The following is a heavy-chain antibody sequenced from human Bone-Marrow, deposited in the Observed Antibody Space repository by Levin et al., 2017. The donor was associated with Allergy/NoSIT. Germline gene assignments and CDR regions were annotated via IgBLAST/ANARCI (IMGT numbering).Heavy chain of an antibody. CDR1: GFTFSNSS. CDR2: ISDSSSSI. CDR3: ARDCPNLSYSSKWYYYYGMDG. Sequence: GESLKISCAASGFTFSNSSMNWVRQAPGKGLEWVSYISDSSSSIFYADSVKGRFTISRDNSKNSLFLQMNSLRDEDTAVYYCARDCPNLSYSSKWYYYYGMDGWRKGATVTVSS. V-gene: IGHV3-48*02. D-gene: IGHD6-13*01. J-gene: IGHJ6*04.